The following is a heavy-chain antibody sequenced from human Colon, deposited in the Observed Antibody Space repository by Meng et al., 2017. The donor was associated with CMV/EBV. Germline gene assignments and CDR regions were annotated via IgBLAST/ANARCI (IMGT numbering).Heavy chain of an antibody. CDR1: GGPITSSHNW. J-gene: IGHJ4*02. CDR2: VHHSGTT. CDR3: ADPPSGY. Sequence: QVQLQESGPGLVKPSGTLSLTCAVSGGPITSSHNWWNWVRQPPGKGLEWIGEVHHSGTTNYNPSLESRVTISVDKTKNQFSLKLTSVTAADTAVYYCADPPSGYWGQGTLVTFSS. V-gene: IGHV4-4*02.